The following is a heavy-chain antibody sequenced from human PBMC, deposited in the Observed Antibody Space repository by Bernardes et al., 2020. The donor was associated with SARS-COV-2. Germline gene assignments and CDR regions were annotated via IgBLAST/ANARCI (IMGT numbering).Heavy chain of an antibody. Sequence: SETLSLTCAVYGGSLSSHYWNWIRQSPGKGLEWIGEINHAGNTNYNPSLKSRVTISVDTSKNQFSLKLSSVTAADTAVYYCAGGAPSYRGYDSPWGQGTLVTVSS. V-gene: IGHV4-34*01. CDR3: AGGAPSYRGYDSP. D-gene: IGHD5-12*01. CDR2: INHAGNT. CDR1: GGSLSSHY. J-gene: IGHJ5*02.